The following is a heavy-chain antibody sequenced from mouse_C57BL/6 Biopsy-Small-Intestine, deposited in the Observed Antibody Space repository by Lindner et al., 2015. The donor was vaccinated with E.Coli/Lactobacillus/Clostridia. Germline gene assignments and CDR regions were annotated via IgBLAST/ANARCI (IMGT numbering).Heavy chain of an antibody. Sequence: VQLQESGPGVVKPSQSLSLTCTVTGYSITSGYDWHWIRHFPGNKLEWMGYITYSGNTNYNPSLKSRISITHDTSKNHFFLKLNSVTAEDTATYYCARGYYGSTYGYYFDYWGQGTTLTVSS. CDR2: ITYSGNT. D-gene: IGHD1-1*01. CDR3: ARGYYGSTYGYYFDY. J-gene: IGHJ2*01. V-gene: IGHV3-1*01. CDR1: GYSITSGYD.